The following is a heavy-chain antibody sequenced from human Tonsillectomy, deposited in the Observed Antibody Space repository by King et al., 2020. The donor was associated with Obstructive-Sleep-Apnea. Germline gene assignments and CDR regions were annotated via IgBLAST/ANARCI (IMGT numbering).Heavy chain of an antibody. CDR1: GYRFTSYW. D-gene: IGHD6-13*01. J-gene: IGHJ5*02. V-gene: IGHV5-10-1*03. CDR2: IDPSDSYS. CDR3: ARHGEGSSWYGDWFDP. Sequence: VQLVESGAEVKKPGESLRISCKGSGYRFTSYWISWVRQMPGKGLEWMGRIDPSDSYSKYSLSFQGHVTISVDKSISTAYLQWSSLKASDTAMYYCARHGEGSSWYGDWFDPWGQGTLVTVSS.